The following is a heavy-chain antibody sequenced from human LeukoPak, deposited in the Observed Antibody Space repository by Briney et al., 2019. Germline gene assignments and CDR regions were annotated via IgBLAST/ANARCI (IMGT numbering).Heavy chain of an antibody. J-gene: IGHJ4*02. CDR1: GGSFSGYY. D-gene: IGHD3-22*01. V-gene: IGHV4-34*01. CDR2: INHSGST. CDR3: AREANYYDSSGYSSRFDY. Sequence: SETLSFTCAVYGGSFSGYYWSWIRQPPGKGLEWIGEINHSGSTNYNPSLKSRVTISVDTSKNQFSLKLSSVTAADTAVYYCAREANYYDSSGYSSRFDYWGQGTLVTVSS.